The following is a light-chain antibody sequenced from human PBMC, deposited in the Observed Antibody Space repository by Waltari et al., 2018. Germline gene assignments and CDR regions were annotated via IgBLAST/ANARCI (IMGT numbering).Light chain of an antibody. CDR1: KIGVKS. J-gene: IGLJ2*01. CDR2: DDS. V-gene: IGLV3-21*01. Sequence: SSVLTQPPSVSLAPGKTARITCGGNKIGVKSVHRYQQKPGQAPALVIYDDSDRPSGIPERFSGSNSGNTATLTISRVEAGDEADYYCQVWDSTTEHIVFGGGTKLTVL. CDR3: QVWDSTTEHIV.